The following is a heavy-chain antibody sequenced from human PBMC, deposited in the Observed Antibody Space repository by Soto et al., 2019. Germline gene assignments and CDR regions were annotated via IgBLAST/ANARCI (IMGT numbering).Heavy chain of an antibody. D-gene: IGHD3-22*01. CDR3: AKDTYYYSSSDYYVFDS. CDR1: GFAFSSYG. Sequence: GGSLRLSCAASGFAFSSYGMHWVRQAPGKGLEWVAVIYDGSNKYYADSVKGRFTISRDNSKNTLYLQMNSLRAEDTAVYYCAKDTYYYSSSDYYVFDSWSQGALVTVSS. V-gene: IGHV3-30*18. J-gene: IGHJ4*02. CDR2: IYDGSNK.